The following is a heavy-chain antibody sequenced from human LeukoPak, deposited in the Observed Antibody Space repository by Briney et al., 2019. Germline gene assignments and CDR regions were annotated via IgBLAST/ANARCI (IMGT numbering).Heavy chain of an antibody. CDR3: ARLHQLLRYYYYGMDV. J-gene: IGHJ6*02. CDR2: INHSGST. CDR1: GGSFSGYY. V-gene: IGHV4-34*01. Sequence: KPSETLSLTCAVYGGSFSGYYWSWIRQPPGKGLEWIGEINHSGSTNYNPSLKSRVTISVDTSKNQFSLKLSSVTAADTAVYYCARLHQLLRYYYYGMDVWGQGTTVTVSS. D-gene: IGHD2-2*01.